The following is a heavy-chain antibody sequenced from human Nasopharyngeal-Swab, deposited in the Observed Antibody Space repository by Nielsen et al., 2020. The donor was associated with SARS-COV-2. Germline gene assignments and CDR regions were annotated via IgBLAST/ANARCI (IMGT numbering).Heavy chain of an antibody. CDR3: ARLGGYYYYGMDV. D-gene: IGHD3-16*01. CDR2: IIPIFGTA. Sequence: SVKVSCKASGGTFSSYAISWVRQAPGQGLEWMGGIIPIFGTANYAQKFQDRVTITADESTSTAYMELSSLRSEDTAVYYCARLGGYYYYGMDVWGQGTTVTVSS. V-gene: IGHV1-69*13. J-gene: IGHJ6*02. CDR1: GGTFSSYA.